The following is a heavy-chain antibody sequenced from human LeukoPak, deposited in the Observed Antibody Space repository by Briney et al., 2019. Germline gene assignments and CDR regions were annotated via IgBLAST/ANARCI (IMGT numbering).Heavy chain of an antibody. Sequence: PSETLSLTCTVSGGSISSSSYYWGWIRQPPGKGLEWIGSIYYSGSTYYNPSLKSRVTISVDTSKNQFSLKLSSVTAADTAVYYCARVAKRITIFGVANPTHYMDVWGKGTTVTVSS. CDR3: ARVAKRITIFGVANPTHYMDV. V-gene: IGHV4-39*01. D-gene: IGHD3-3*01. J-gene: IGHJ6*03. CDR2: IYYSGST. CDR1: GGSISSSSYY.